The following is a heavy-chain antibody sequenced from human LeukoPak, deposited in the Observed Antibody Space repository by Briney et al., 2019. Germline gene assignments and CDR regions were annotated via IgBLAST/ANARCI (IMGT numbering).Heavy chain of an antibody. CDR3: ARKLTTVTTWDYFDY. CDR1: GFTFSSYA. J-gene: IGHJ4*02. D-gene: IGHD4-17*01. V-gene: IGHV3-30-3*01. CDR2: ISYDGSNK. Sequence: QPGRSLRLSCAASGFTFSSYAMHWVRQAPGKGLEWVAVISYDGSNKYYADSVKGRFTISRDNSKNTLYLQMNSLRAEDTAVYYCARKLTTVTTWDYFDYWGQGTLVTVSS.